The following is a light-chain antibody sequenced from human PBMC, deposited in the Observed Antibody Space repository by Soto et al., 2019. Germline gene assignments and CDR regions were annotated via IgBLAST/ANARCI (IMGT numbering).Light chain of an antibody. CDR3: FSFTSTNTHV. CDR1: SSDFGSYKF. Sequence: QSALTQPASVSGSPGQSVTISCTGTSSDFGSYKFVSWYQHHPGTVSKVIIYETSKRPSGVSDRFSGSKSGNTASLTISGLQAEDEADYYCFSFTSTNTHVFGSGTKVTVL. J-gene: IGLJ1*01. V-gene: IGLV2-23*01. CDR2: ETS.